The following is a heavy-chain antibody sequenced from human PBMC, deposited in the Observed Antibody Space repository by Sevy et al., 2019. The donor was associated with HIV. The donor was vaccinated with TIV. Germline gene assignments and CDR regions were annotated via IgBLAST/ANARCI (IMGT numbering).Heavy chain of an antibody. CDR2: LSSFGENT. CDR3: AKMGNAYSLWYGMGA. CDR1: GFAFSDYT. Sequence: GGSLRLSCAASGFAFSDYTMSWVRQAPGKGLEWVSGLSSFGENTYYADSVKGGFTISRDNSDITVHLQMNSLRDEDRVVYYCAKMGNAYSLWYGMGAWGQGTTVTVSS. V-gene: IGHV3-23*01. D-gene: IGHD3-16*01. J-gene: IGHJ6*02.